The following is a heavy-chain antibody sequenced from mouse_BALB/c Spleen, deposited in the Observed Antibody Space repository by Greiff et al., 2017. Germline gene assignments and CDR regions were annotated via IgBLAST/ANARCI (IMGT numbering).Heavy chain of an antibody. CDR3: ARGYRYDGAWFAY. D-gene: IGHD2-14*01. J-gene: IGHJ3*01. CDR2: IDPSDSET. Sequence: QVQLQQPGAELVKPGAPVKLSCKASGYTFTSYWMNWVKQRPGRGLEWIGRIDPSDSETHYNQKFKDKATLTVDKSSSTAYIQLSSLTSEDSAVYYCARGYRYDGAWFAYWGQGTLVTVSA. V-gene: IGHV1-69*02. CDR1: GYTFTSYW.